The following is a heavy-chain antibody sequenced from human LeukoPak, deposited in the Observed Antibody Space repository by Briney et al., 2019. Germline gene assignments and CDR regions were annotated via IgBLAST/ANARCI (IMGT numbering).Heavy chain of an antibody. J-gene: IGHJ5*02. V-gene: IGHV1-69*13. D-gene: IGHD1-1*01. CDR2: IIPIFGTA. Sequence: SVKVSCKASGGTFSSYAISWVRQAPGRGLEWMGGIIPIFGTANYAQKFQGRVTITADESTSTAYMELSSLRSEDTAVYYCAREERRLGLERLAGYHWFDPWGQGTLVTVSS. CDR3: AREERRLGLERLAGYHWFDP. CDR1: GGTFSSYA.